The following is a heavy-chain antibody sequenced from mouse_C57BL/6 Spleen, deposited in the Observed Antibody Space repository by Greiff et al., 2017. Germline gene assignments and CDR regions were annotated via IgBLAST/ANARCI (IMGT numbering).Heavy chain of an antibody. CDR3: ARRTAQTAC. CDR1: GFTITDDY. D-gene: IGHD3-2*02. V-gene: IGHV14-4*01. J-gene: IGHJ4*01. CDR2: IDPENGDT. Sequence: EVMLLESGAELVRPGASVKLSCTASGFTITDDYMHWVKQRPEQGLEWIGWIDPENGDTEYASKFQGKATITADTSSNTAYLQLSSLTSEDTAVYCCARRTAQTACWGQGTTVTVSS.